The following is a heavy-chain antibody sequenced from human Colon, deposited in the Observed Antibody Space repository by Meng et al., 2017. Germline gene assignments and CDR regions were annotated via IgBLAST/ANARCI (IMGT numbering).Heavy chain of an antibody. D-gene: IGHD6-19*01. CDR3: ARVGFDSSAFYLDF. CDR1: GDTFTING. V-gene: IGHV1-69*04. J-gene: IGHJ4*02. CDR2: IIPILGKT. Sequence: QGQVVQPGRGGDKPGSSVTLSCKGTGDTFTINGSSWVRQAPGQGLEWMGVIIPILGKTNYAQHFQGRVTITANKSTSTAYMELNSLRSEDTAMYYCARVGFDSSAFYLDFWGQGTLVTVSS.